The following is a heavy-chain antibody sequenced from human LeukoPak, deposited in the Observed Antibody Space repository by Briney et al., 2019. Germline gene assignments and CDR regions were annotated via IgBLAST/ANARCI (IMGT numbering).Heavy chain of an antibody. CDR2: IYYSGST. J-gene: IGHJ4*02. CDR1: GGSISSSSYY. V-gene: IGHV4-39*07. D-gene: IGHD3-10*01. Sequence: PSETLSLTCTVSGGSISSSSYYWGWIRQPPGKGLEWIGSIYYSGSTYYNPSLKSRVTISVDTSKNQFSLKLSSVTAADTAVYYCARIRMYYYGSGTSDYWGQGTLVTVSS. CDR3: ARIRMYYYGSGTSDY.